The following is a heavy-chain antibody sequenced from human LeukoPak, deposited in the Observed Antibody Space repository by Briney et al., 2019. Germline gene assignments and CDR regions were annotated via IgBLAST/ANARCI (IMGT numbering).Heavy chain of an antibody. CDR3: ARQRFDSSGYYLDY. CDR2: IFYSGST. CDR1: GGSISSYY. V-gene: IGHV4-59*08. D-gene: IGHD3-22*01. J-gene: IGHJ4*02. Sequence: SETLSLTCTVSGGSISSYYWSWIRQPPGKGLEWIGYIFYSGSTNYNPSLRSRVTISLDTSKNQFSLKLSSVTAADTAVYYCARQRFDSSGYYLDYWGQGTLVTVSS.